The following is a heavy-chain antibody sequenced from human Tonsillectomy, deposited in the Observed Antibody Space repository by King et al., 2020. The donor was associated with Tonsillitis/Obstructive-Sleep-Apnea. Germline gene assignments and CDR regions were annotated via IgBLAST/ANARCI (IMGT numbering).Heavy chain of an antibody. D-gene: IGHD1-26*01. CDR1: GYTFTSYG. CDR2: ISAYNGNT. CDR3: ARDESGSYYDAFDI. J-gene: IGHJ3*02. Sequence: QLVQSGAEVKKPGASVKVSCKASGYTFTSYGISWVRQAPGQGLEWMGWISAYNGNTNYAQKFQGRVTMTTDTSTSTAYMELRRLRSDDTAVYYCARDESGSYYDAFDIWGQGTMVTVSS. V-gene: IGHV1-18*01.